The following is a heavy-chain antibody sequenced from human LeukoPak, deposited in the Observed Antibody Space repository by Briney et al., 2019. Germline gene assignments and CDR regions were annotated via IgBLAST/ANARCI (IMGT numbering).Heavy chain of an antibody. CDR3: ARGRAAGY. J-gene: IGHJ4*02. D-gene: IGHD6-25*01. Sequence: SETLSLTCAVYGGSFSGYYWSWIRQPPGKGLEWIGEINHSGSTNYNPSLKSRVTISVDTSKNQFSLKLSSVAAADTAVYYCARGRAAGYWGQGTLVTVSS. CDR2: INHSGST. CDR1: GGSFSGYY. V-gene: IGHV4-34*01.